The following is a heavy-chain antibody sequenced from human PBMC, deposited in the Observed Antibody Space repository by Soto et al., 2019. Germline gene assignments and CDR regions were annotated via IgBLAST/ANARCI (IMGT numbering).Heavy chain of an antibody. V-gene: IGHV1-69*02. CDR2: IIPILGIA. CDR3: ASSDFWSGYPTVYYYYYYMDV. D-gene: IGHD3-3*01. Sequence: ASVKVSCKASGGTFSSYTISWVRQAPGQGLEWMGRIIPILGIANYAQKFQGRVTITADKSTSTAYMELSSLRSEDTAVYYCASSDFWSGYPTVYYYYYYMDVWGKGTTVTVSS. CDR1: GGTFSSYT. J-gene: IGHJ6*03.